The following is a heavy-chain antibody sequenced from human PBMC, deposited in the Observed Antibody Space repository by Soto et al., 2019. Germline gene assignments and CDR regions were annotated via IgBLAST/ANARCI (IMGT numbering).Heavy chain of an antibody. CDR2: IYWNDDK. CDR3: AHRHNPGGSMWYYFDY. J-gene: IGHJ4*02. Sequence: GSGPTLVNPPQTLTLTCTFSGFSLSTSGVGVGWIRQPPGKALEWLALIYWNDDKRYSPSLKSRLTITKDTSKNQVVLTMTNMDPVDTATYYCAHRHNPGGSMWYYFDYWGQGTQVTVSS. D-gene: IGHD2-21*01. CDR1: GFSLSTSGVG. V-gene: IGHV2-5*01.